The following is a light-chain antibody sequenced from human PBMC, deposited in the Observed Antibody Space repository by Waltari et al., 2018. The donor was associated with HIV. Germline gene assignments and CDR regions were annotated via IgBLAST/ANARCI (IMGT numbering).Light chain of an antibody. CDR2: RND. V-gene: IGLV1-47*01. CDR1: SSSLGSGY. CDR3: GAWNGSPSGPV. J-gene: IGLJ3*02. Sequence: QSVLTQPPSVSGAPGPRVTVSCSGSSSSLGSGYGCWYQRLPGASPNLVIYRNDQRPSGFPDLFSGSKSGTSASLAISGLRSEDEAVYYCGAWNGSPSGPVFGGGTMLTVL.